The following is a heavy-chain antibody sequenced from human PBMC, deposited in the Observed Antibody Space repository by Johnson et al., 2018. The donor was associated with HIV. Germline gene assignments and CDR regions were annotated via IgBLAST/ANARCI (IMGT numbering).Heavy chain of an antibody. J-gene: IGHJ3*02. CDR1: GFTFNNYA. Sequence: QVQLVESGGGVVQPGRSVRLSCAASGFTFNNYAMHWVRQAPGKGLEWVAVISYDGSYEYYADSVKGRFTISRDNFKNTLYLQMNSLRDEDTAVYCCARPYILRQLVSAFDIWGQGTMVTVSS. CDR2: ISYDGSYE. V-gene: IGHV3-30*04. CDR3: ARPYILRQLVSAFDI. D-gene: IGHD6-6*01.